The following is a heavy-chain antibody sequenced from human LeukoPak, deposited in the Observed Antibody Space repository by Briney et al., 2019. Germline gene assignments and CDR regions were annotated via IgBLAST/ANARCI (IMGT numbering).Heavy chain of an antibody. CDR3: ARDGVESEAGGLNWFDP. J-gene: IGHJ5*02. V-gene: IGHV7-4-1*02. D-gene: IGHD2-8*02. Sequence: ASVKVSCKASGYTFTSYAMHWVRQAPGQRLEWMGWINTNTGNPTYAQGFTGRFVFSLDTSVSTAYLQISSLKAEDTAVYYCARDGVESEAGGLNWFDPWGQGTLVTVPS. CDR1: GYTFTSYA. CDR2: INTNTGNP.